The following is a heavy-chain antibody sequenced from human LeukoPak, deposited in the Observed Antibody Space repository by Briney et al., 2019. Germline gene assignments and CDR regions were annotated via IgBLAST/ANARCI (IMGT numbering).Heavy chain of an antibody. CDR1: GDSILNHY. CDR2: INHSGST. D-gene: IGHD3-22*01. Sequence: PSETLSLTCTVSGDSILNHYWTWIRQPPGKGLEWIGEINHSGSTNYNPSLKSRVTISVDTSKNQFSLKLSSVTAADTAVYYCARGAYYYDSSGYPYYYYYMDVWGKGTTVTVSS. CDR3: ARGAYYYDSSGYPYYYYYMDV. V-gene: IGHV4-34*01. J-gene: IGHJ6*03.